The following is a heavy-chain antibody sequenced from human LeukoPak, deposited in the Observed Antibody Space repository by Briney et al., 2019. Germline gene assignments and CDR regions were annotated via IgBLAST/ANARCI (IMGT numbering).Heavy chain of an antibody. J-gene: IGHJ4*02. CDR1: GFTFSSYE. CDR3: AGDPQGAAMIPGGFDY. D-gene: IGHD2-2*01. V-gene: IGHV3-48*03. CDR2: ISSSGSTI. Sequence: PGGSLRLSCAASGFTFSSYEMNWVRQAPGKGLEWVSYISSSGSTIYYADSVKGRFTISRDNAKNSLYLQMNSLRAEDTAVYYCAGDPQGAAMIPGGFDYWGQGTLVTVSS.